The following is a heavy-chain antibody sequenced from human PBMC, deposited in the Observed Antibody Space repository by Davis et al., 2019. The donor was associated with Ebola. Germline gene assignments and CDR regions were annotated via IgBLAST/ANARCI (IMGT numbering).Heavy chain of an antibody. V-gene: IGHV3-33*01. J-gene: IGHJ1*01. D-gene: IGHD5-24*01. CDR2: IWYDGSNK. CDR3: ARGDGYNFFCH. CDR1: GFTFSSYG. Sequence: GGSLRLSCAASGFTFSSYGMHWVRQAPGKGLEWVAVIWYDGSNKYYADSVKGRFTISRDNSKNTLYLQTNSLRAEDTAVYYCARGDGYNFFCHWGQGTLVTVSS.